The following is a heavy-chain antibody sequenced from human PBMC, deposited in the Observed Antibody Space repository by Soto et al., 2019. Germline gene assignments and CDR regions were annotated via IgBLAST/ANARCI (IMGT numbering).Heavy chain of an antibody. V-gene: IGHV3-33*01. D-gene: IGHD4-17*01. CDR2: IWYDGSIK. Sequence: QVQLVESGGGVVQPGRSLRLSCATSGFTFNDYVMHWVRQAPGKGLEWVAIIWYDGSIKYYTDSVKGRFTISRDNSKKMLYLQMNTLRAEATAVYYCAREGTTVVTHQFDPWGQGTLVTVSS. CDR1: GFTFNDYV. J-gene: IGHJ5*02. CDR3: AREGTTVVTHQFDP.